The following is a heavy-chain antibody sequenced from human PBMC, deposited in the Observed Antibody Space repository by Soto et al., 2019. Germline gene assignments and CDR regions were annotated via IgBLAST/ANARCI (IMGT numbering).Heavy chain of an antibody. CDR3: ARDAGAQSGNFIFDN. Sequence: QVQLVESGGGVVQPGRSLRLSCAASGFSFSDYVMHWVRQAPGKGLECVAVMWYHGRDKFYAESVRGRFTIARDNSKNTLYLQMNSLRAEDTAVYYCARDAGAQSGNFIFDNWGQGTLVTVSS. CDR2: MWYHGRDK. V-gene: IGHV3-33*01. J-gene: IGHJ4*02. CDR1: GFSFSDYV. D-gene: IGHD1-26*01.